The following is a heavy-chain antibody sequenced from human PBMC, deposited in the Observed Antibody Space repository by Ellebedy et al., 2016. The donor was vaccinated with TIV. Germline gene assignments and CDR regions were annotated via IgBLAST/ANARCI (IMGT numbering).Heavy chain of an antibody. J-gene: IGHJ4*02. CDR1: GGSISSSDW. D-gene: IGHD3-22*01. CDR3: TRNGYYCLDY. Sequence: MPSETLSLTCAVSGGSISSSDWWSGVRQPPGKGLEWIGEIHHTGGTNYNPSLKSRVTISVDTSKNPFSLELSSVTAADTAVYYCTRNGYYCLDYWGQGTLVTVSS. V-gene: IGHV4-4*02. CDR2: IHHTGGT.